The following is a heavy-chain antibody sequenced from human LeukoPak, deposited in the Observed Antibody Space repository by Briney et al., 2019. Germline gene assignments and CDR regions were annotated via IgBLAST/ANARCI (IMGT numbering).Heavy chain of an antibody. CDR3: ARARGGSNWFDP. J-gene: IGHJ5*02. CDR2: IGTAGDT. CDR1: GFTFSSYD. V-gene: IGHV3-13*01. D-gene: IGHD5-12*01. Sequence: GGSLRLSCAASGFTFSSYDMHWVRQATGKGLEWVSAIGTAGDTYYPGSVKGRFTISRENAKNSLYLQMNSLRAGDTAVYYCARARGGSNWFDPWGQGTLVTASS.